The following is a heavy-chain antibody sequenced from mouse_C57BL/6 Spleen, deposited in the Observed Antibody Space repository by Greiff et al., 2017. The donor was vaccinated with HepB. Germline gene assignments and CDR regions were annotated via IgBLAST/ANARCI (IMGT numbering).Heavy chain of an antibody. Sequence: EVKLMESGGGLVKPGGSLKLSCAASGFTFSSYTMSWVRQTPEKRLEWVATISGGGGNTYYPDSVKGRFTISRDNATNTLYLQMSSLRSEDTALYYCARFDYDGWGQGTLVTVSA. CDR2: ISGGGGNT. V-gene: IGHV5-9*01. J-gene: IGHJ3*01. CDR3: ARFDYDG. D-gene: IGHD2-4*01. CDR1: GFTFSSYT.